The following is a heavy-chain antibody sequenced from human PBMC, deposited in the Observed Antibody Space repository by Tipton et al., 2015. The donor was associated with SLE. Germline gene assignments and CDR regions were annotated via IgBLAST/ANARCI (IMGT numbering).Heavy chain of an antibody. CDR3: ASELSYYGMDV. J-gene: IGHJ6*02. CDR2: ISFDGSDK. Sequence: SLRLSCAASGFTFSTYAMHWVRQAPGKGLEWVAVISFDGSDKNWADSVRGRFTISRDNSKNTLYLQMNSLRPEDTAVYYCASELSYYGMDVWGQGTTVTVSS. V-gene: IGHV3-30*04. CDR1: GFTFSTYA.